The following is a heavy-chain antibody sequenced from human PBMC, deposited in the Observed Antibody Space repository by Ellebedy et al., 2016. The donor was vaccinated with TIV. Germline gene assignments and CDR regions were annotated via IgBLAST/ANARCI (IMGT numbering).Heavy chain of an antibody. CDR2: IHTGGDT. J-gene: IGHJ3*02. V-gene: IGHV3-66*01. CDR3: AGETFNDVDLIIWGVLDT. Sequence: GGSLRLSCAASGLTVSSTYMSWVRQAPGKGLEWISVIHTGGDTNYADSVKGRFTMSRDTSKNTVHLQINNVRVEDTAVYYCAGETFNDVDLIIWGVLDTWGQGTMVTVSS. CDR1: GLTVSSTY. D-gene: IGHD1-1*01.